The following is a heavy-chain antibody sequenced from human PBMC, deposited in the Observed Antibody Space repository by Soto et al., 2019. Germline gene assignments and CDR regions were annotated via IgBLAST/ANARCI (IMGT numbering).Heavy chain of an antibody. J-gene: IGHJ4*02. V-gene: IGHV4-59*01. Sequence: SETLSLTCTVSRGSISGNYWSWIRQPPGKALEWMGYINYSGSTKYNSSFKSRVTMSIDTSKDHFSLKLNSVTAEDTAVYYCARANTGLDYWGQGTLVTVSS. CDR1: RGSISGNY. CDR3: ARANTGLDY. CDR2: INYSGST.